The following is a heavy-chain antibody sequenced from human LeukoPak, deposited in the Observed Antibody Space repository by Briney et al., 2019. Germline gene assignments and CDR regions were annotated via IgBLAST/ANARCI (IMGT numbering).Heavy chain of an antibody. V-gene: IGHV4-34*01. J-gene: IGHJ6*02. Sequence: PSETLSLTCAVYGGSFSGYYWSWIRQPPGKGLEWIGEINHSGSTNYNPSLKSRVTISVDTSKNQFSLKLSSVTAADTAVYYCARGHYYYYGMGVWGQGTTVTVSS. CDR3: ARGHYYYYGMGV. CDR1: GGSFSGYY. CDR2: INHSGST.